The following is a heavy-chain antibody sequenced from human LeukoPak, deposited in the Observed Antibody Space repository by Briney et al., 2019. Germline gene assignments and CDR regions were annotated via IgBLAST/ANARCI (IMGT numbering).Heavy chain of an antibody. D-gene: IGHD6-13*01. CDR2: ISYDGSNK. V-gene: IGHV3-30-3*01. J-gene: IGHJ5*02. Sequence: PGGSLRLSCAASGLAFSSYAMHWVRQAPGKGLEWVAVISYDGSNKYYADSVKGRFTISRDNSKNTLYLQMNSLRAEDTAVYYCARDSDPLSRYSSSWYTWFDPWGQGTLVTVSS. CDR1: GLAFSSYA. CDR3: ARDSDPLSRYSSSWYTWFDP.